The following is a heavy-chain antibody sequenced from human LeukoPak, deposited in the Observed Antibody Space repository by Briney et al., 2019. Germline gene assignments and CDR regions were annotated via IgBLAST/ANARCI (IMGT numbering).Heavy chain of an antibody. V-gene: IGHV3-7*01. CDR3: ASQRDRASNY. CDR2: IKQDGSEK. D-gene: IGHD2-21*01. CDR1: GFTFSNFW. J-gene: IGHJ4*02. Sequence: PGGSLRLSCAASGFTFSNFWMTWVRQAPGKGLEWVGSIKQDGSEKYYVDSVKGRFTFSRDNGKNSVYLQMSSLRADNTAVYYCASQRDRASNYWGKGPLVPVSS.